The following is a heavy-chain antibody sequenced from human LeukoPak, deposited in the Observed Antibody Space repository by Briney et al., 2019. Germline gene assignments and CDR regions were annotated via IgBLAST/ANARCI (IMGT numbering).Heavy chain of an antibody. J-gene: IGHJ4*02. Sequence: ASVKVSCKASGYTFTSYGISWVRQATGQGLEWMGWMNPNSGNTGYAQKFQGRVTITRNTSISTAYMELSSLRSEDTAVYYCARAGELGFDYWGQGTLVTVSS. D-gene: IGHD7-27*01. CDR2: MNPNSGNT. CDR1: GYTFTSYG. CDR3: ARAGELGFDY. V-gene: IGHV1-8*03.